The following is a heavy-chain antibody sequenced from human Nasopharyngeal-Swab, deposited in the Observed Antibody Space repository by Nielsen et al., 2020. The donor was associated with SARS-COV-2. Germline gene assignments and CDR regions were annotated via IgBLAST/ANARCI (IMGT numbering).Heavy chain of an antibody. Sequence: SKTLSLTCTVSGGSISSSSYYWGSIRQPPGKGLEWIGSIYYSGSTYYNSSLKSRVTLSVDTSKNQFSLKLSSVTAADTAVYYCARQSATRGTDGYNFSYWGQGTLVTVSS. CDR1: GGSISSSSYY. CDR2: IYYSGST. J-gene: IGHJ4*02. V-gene: IGHV4-39*01. CDR3: ARQSATRGTDGYNFSY. D-gene: IGHD5-24*01.